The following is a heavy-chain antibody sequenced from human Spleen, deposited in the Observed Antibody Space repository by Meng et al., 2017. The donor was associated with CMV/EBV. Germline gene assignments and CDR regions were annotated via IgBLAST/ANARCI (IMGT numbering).Heavy chain of an antibody. CDR1: VSISSSTW. Sequence: VSISSSTWWSWVRQPPGKGLEWLGEIYHSGSTNYNPSLKSRVTISVDKSKNQFSLKLSSVTAADTAVYYCARVYYYGSGSHPFFDYWGQGTLVTVSS. CDR3: ARVYYYGSGSHPFFDY. V-gene: IGHV4-4*02. CDR2: IYHSGST. D-gene: IGHD3-10*01. J-gene: IGHJ4*02.